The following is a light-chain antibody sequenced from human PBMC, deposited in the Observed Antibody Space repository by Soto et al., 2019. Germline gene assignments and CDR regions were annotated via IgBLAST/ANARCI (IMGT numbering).Light chain of an antibody. CDR1: SSDVGAYNY. Sequence: QSALTQPPSASGSPGQSVTISCTGTSSDVGAYNYVSWYQQHAGKAPKLVIYEVTKRPSGVPDRFSGSKSANTASLTVSGLQAEDEPDYYYSSFASSNTWVFGGGTKLTVL. V-gene: IGLV2-8*01. CDR3: SSFASSNTWV. CDR2: EVT. J-gene: IGLJ3*02.